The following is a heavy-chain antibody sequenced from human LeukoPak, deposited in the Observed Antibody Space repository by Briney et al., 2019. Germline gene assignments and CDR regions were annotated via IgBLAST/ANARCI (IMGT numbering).Heavy chain of an antibody. CDR1: GYTFTGYY. CDR3: ARGGWVYSYGYLDY. V-gene: IGHV1-18*04. CDR2: ISAYNGNT. Sequence: ASVKVSCKASGYTFTGYYMHWVRQAPGQGLEWMGWISAYNGNTNYAQKLQGRVTMTTDTSTSTAYMELRSLRSDDTAVYYCARGGWVYSYGYLDYWGQGTLVTVSS. J-gene: IGHJ4*02. D-gene: IGHD5-18*01.